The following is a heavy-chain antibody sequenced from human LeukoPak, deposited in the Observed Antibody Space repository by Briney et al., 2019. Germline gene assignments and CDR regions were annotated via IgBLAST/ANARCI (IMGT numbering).Heavy chain of an antibody. CDR1: GFSFRSYG. V-gene: IGHV3-30*18. CDR3: AKEIYYDSSAFFDY. Sequence: GGSLRLSCAASGFSFRSYGINWVRQAPGKGLEWVAVIGSDGSKKYYADSVKGRFTISRDNSKNTLYLQMNSLRTEDTAMYFCAKEIYYDSSAFFDYWGQGTLVTVSS. J-gene: IGHJ4*02. CDR2: IGSDGSKK. D-gene: IGHD3-22*01.